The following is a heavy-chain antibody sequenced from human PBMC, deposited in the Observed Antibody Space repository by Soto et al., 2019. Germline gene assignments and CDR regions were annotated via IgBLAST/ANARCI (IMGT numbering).Heavy chain of an antibody. J-gene: IGHJ4*02. CDR3: AKGSAGYSSGWHDY. CDR1: GFTFDDYA. D-gene: IGHD6-19*01. CDR2: ISWNSGSI. V-gene: IGHV3-9*01. Sequence: ESGGGLVQPGRSLRLSCAASGFTFDDYAMHWVRQAPGKGLEWVSGISWNSGSIGYADSVKGRFTISRDNAKNSLYLQMNSLRAEDTALYYCAKGSAGYSSGWHDYWGQGTLVTVSS.